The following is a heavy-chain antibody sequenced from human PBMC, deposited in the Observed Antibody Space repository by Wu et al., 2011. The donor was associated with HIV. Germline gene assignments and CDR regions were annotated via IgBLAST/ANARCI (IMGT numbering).Heavy chain of an antibody. Sequence: QVQLVQSGAEVKKPGASVKVSCKASGYTFSSYGISWVRQAPGQGLEWMGWISGYSGDTNYAQKFQDRVTMTTDTSTSTAYMELRSLRSEDTAVYYCARGANYGDYVNNWFDSWGRGTLVTVSS. V-gene: IGHV1-18*01. CDR3: ARGANYGDYVNNWFDS. CDR2: ISGYSGDT. D-gene: IGHD4-17*01. CDR1: GYTFSSYG. J-gene: IGHJ5*01.